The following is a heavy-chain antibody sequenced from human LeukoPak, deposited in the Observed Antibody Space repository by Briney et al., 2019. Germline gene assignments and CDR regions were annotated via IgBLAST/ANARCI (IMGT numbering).Heavy chain of an antibody. D-gene: IGHD4-17*01. CDR1: GGTFSSYA. V-gene: IGHV1-69*13. Sequence: ASVKVSCKASGGTFSSYAISWVRQAPGQGLEWMGGIIPIFGTANYAQKFQGRVTITADESTSTAYMELRSLRSDDTAVYYCARGLVTTVDYWGQGTLVTVSS. CDR3: ARGLVTTVDY. CDR2: IIPIFGTA. J-gene: IGHJ4*02.